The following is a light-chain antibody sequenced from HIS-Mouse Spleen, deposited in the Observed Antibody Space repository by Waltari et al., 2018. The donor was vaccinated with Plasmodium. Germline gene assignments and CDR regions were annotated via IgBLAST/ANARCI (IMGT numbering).Light chain of an antibody. CDR3: AAWDDSLSGWV. CDR2: RNN. V-gene: IGLV1-47*01. CDR1: SSNIGSNY. Sequence: QSVLTQPPSASGTPGQRVTISCSGSSSNIGSNYVYWYQQLPGTSPELPHYRNNRRPSGVPDRCSGSKPGTSASLAISGLRSEDEADYYCAAWDDSLSGWVFGGGTKLTVL. J-gene: IGLJ3*02.